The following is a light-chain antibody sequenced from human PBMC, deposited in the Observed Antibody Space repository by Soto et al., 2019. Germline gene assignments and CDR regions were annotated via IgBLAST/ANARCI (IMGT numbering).Light chain of an antibody. J-gene: IGKJ3*01. CDR1: QGISSF. CDR3: QQLNSFPIP. Sequence: IQLTQSPSSLSASVGDRVTITCRASQGISSFLAWYQQKPGKAPKLLIYGASTLRSGVPSRVSGSGSGTDFTLTIGSLQPEDFATYYWQQLNSFPIPFGPGTKVDIK. V-gene: IGKV1-9*01. CDR2: GAS.